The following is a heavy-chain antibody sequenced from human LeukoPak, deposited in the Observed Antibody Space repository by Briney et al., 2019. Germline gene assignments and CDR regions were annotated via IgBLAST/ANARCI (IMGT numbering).Heavy chain of an antibody. CDR1: GGSISSSPYY. CDR3: ARGDCSSTICYSPMDV. CDR2: IYRSGST. D-gene: IGHD2-2*01. J-gene: IGHJ6*03. V-gene: IGHV4-39*07. Sequence: PSETLSLTCTVSGGSISSSPYYWVWIRQPPGKGLEWIGSIYRSGSTNYNPSLKSRVTISVDTSKNQFSLKVNSVTAADTAVYYCARGDCSSTICYSPMDVWGKGTTVTVSS.